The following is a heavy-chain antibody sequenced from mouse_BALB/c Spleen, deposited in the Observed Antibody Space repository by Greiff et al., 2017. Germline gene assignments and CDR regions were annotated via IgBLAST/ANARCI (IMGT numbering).Heavy chain of an antibody. D-gene: IGHD1-1*01. J-gene: IGHJ3*01. CDR3: AREGDYYGSSIC. Sequence: QVQLKQSGAELAKPGASVKMSCKASGYTFTSYWMHWVKQRPGQGLEWIGYINPSTGYTEYNQKFKDKATLTADKSSSTAYMQLSSLTSEDSAVYYCAREGDYYGSSICWGQGTLVTVSA. V-gene: IGHV1-7*01. CDR1: GYTFTSYW. CDR2: INPSTGYT.